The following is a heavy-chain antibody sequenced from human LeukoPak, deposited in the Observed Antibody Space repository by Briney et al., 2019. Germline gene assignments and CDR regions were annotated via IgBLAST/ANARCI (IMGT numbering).Heavy chain of an antibody. CDR1: GYTFTSNY. CDR2: IYPRDGST. J-gene: IGHJ4*02. Sequence: ASVKVSCEASGYTFTSNYIHWVRQAPGQGLEWMGMIYPRDGSTSYAQKFQGRVTVTRDTSTSTVHMELSGLRSEDTAVYYCARDQEGFDYWGQGTLVTVCS. CDR3: ARDQEGFDY. V-gene: IGHV1-46*01.